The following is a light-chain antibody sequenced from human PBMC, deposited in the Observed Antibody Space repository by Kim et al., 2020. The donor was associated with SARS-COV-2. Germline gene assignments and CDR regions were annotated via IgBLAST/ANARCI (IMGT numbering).Light chain of an antibody. V-gene: IGKV4-1*01. CDR3: QQYYSIPFT. CDR1: QTVLYSSNNKNN. Sequence: DIVMTQSPDSLAVSLGERATINCKSSQTVLYSSNNKNNLVWYQQKPGQPPKLLIYWASSRESGVPDRFSGSGSGTDFTLTISSLQAEDVAVYYCQQYYSIPFTFGGGTKVEIK. J-gene: IGKJ4*01. CDR2: WAS.